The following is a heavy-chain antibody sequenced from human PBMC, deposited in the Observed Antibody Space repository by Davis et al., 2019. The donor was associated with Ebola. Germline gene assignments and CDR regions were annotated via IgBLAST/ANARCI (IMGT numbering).Heavy chain of an antibody. CDR2: IYYSGST. CDR1: GGSISSSSYY. Sequence: MPSETLSLTCTVSGGSISSSSYYWSWIRQPPGKRLEWIGYIYYSGSTNYNPSLKSRVTISVDTSKNQFSLKLSSVTAADTAVYYCARQAWGNSPYWYFELWGRGTLVTVSS. V-gene: IGHV4-61*05. D-gene: IGHD3-16*01. CDR3: ARQAWGNSPYWYFEL. J-gene: IGHJ2*01.